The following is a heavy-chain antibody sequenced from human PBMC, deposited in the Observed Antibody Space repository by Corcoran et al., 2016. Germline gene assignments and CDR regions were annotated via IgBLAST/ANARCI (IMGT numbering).Heavy chain of an antibody. CDR3: AREGRRARDDDSSGYYYDY. CDR2: IIPIFGTA. J-gene: IGHJ4*02. V-gene: IGHV1-69*01. CDR1: GGTFSSYA. D-gene: IGHD3-22*01. Sequence: QVQLVQSGAEVNKHGSSVKVSCKASGGTFSSYAISWVRQAPGQGLEWMGGIIPIFGTANYAQKFQGRVTITADASTSTAYMELSSQRSEDTAGYYGAREGRRARDDDSSGYYYDYWGQGTLVTVSS.